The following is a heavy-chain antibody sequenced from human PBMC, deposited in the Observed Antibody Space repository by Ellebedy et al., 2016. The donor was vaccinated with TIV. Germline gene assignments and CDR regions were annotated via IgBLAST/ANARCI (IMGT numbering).Heavy chain of an antibody. J-gene: IGHJ4*02. CDR1: GFSFEDYA. Sequence: PGGSLRLSCAASGFSFEDYAMSWVRQAPGKGLEWVSGMTHNGDSTTYADPVKGRFTISRDNAKNTLYLQMNSLRAEDTAMYYCVRDPWLVMDYWGQGILVTVSS. CDR2: MTHNGDST. CDR3: VRDPWLVMDY. D-gene: IGHD6-19*01. V-gene: IGHV3-20*04.